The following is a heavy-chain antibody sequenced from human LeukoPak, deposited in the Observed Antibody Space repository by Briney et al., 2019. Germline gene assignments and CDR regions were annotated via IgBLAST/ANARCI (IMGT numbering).Heavy chain of an antibody. D-gene: IGHD3-16*01. V-gene: IGHV3-33*01. CDR1: GFTFSSYG. CDR3: ARATGTWGHDGFDI. J-gene: IGHJ3*02. CDR2: IWYDGSNK. Sequence: PGRSLRLSCAASGFTFSSYGMHWVRQAPGKGLEWVAVIWYDGSNKYYADSVKGRFTISRDNSKNTLYLQMNSLRAEDTAVYYCARATGTWGHDGFDIWGQGTMVTVSS.